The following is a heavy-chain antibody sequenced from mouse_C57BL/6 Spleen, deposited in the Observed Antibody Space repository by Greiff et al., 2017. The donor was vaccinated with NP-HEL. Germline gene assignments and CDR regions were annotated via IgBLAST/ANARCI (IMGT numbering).Heavy chain of an antibody. CDR2: ISSGGDYI. CDR3: TRPPYGSSHYWYFDV. Sequence: EVKVVESGEGLVKPGGSLKLSCAASGFTFSSYAMSWVRQTPEKRLEWVAYISSGGDYIYYADTVKGRFTISRDNARNTLYLQMSSLKAEDTAMYYCTRPPYGSSHYWYFDVWGTGTTVTVSS. D-gene: IGHD1-1*01. V-gene: IGHV5-9-1*02. CDR1: GFTFSSYA. J-gene: IGHJ1*03.